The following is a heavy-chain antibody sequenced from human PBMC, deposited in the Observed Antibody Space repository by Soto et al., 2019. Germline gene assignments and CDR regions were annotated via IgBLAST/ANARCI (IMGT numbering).Heavy chain of an antibody. J-gene: IGHJ4*02. V-gene: IGHV1-69*13. D-gene: IGHD6-13*01. CDR3: ARGKAAAENVQFDY. Sequence: SVKFSCKASGGTFSSYAISWVRQAPGQGLEWMGGIIPIFGTANYAQKFQGRVTITADESTSTAYMELSSLRSEDTAVYYCARGKAAAENVQFDYWGQGTLVTVSS. CDR1: GGTFSSYA. CDR2: IIPIFGTA.